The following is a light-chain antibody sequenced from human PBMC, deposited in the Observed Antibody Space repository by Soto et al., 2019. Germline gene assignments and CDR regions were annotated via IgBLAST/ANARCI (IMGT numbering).Light chain of an antibody. J-gene: IGLJ2*01. CDR2: EGT. CDR1: SSDVGTFNL. V-gene: IGLV2-23*01. Sequence: QSALTQPASVSASPTQAITISCTGTSSDVGTFNLVSWYQHRPGEAPILIIYEGTKRPSGISNRFSGSKSGNTASLTISGLQPEDEGDYYCCSYSGQNTLIFGGGTKLTVL. CDR3: CSYSGQNTLI.